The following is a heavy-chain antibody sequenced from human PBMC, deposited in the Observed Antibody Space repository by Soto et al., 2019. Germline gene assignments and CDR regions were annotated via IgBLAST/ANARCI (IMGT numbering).Heavy chain of an antibody. CDR2: IYYSGST. D-gene: IGHD3-10*01. J-gene: IGHJ5*02. CDR1: GGSISSSSYY. Sequence: PSETLSLTCTVSGGSISSSSYYWRWIRQPPGKGLEWIGSIYYSGSTYYNPSLKSRVTISVDTSKNQFSLKLSSVTAADTAVYYCARLLYWFDPWGQGTLVTVSS. V-gene: IGHV4-39*01. CDR3: ARLLYWFDP.